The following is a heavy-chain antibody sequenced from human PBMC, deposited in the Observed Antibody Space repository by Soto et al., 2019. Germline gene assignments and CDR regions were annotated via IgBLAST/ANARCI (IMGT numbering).Heavy chain of an antibody. Sequence: GGSLRLSCEASGFSLSYYYMSWIRQAPGKGLEWVSYMSSSTSSTNYADSVKGRFTISRDNAKNSLYLQMNSLRAEDTAVYYCARVGPMNLYCSSSGCYGYFDYWGQGP. J-gene: IGHJ4*02. CDR1: GFSLSYYY. D-gene: IGHD2-2*01. V-gene: IGHV3-11*05. CDR2: MSSSTSST. CDR3: ARVGPMNLYCSSSGCYGYFDY.